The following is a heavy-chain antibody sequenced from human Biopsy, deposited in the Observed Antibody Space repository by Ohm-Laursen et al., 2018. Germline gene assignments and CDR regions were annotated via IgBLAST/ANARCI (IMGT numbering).Heavy chain of an antibody. J-gene: IGHJ3*01. Sequence: SQTLSLTCNVSGGDINNYYWSWIRQPAGKGLEWIGRIYPGGSTNYNPSLKSRVTMSVDTSKKQLSLRLRSVTAADTAMYYCASVVLGPTNDAFDLRGQGTLVAVSA. V-gene: IGHV4-4*07. CDR2: IYPGGST. CDR3: ASVVLGPTNDAFDL. CDR1: GGDINNYY. D-gene: IGHD3-22*01.